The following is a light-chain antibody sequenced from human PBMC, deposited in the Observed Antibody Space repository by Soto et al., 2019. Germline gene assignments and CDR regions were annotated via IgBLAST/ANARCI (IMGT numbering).Light chain of an antibody. Sequence: QSVLTQPASVSGSPGQSITVSCTGTSSDVGGFNYVSWYQQRPGKAPKLMIYEVSNRPSGVPRRFSGSKSGKTASLTIAGLQAEEEADYYCCSYTSSSTRIFGTGTKVT. J-gene: IGLJ1*01. CDR2: EVS. CDR1: SSDVGGFNY. CDR3: CSYTSSSTRI. V-gene: IGLV2-14*01.